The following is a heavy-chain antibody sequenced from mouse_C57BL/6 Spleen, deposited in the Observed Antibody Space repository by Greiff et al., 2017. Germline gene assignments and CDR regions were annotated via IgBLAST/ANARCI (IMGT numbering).Heavy chain of an antibody. J-gene: IGHJ2*01. CDR2: IHPNSGST. V-gene: IGHV1-64*01. CDR3: ARAIDYYGSSYGDY. CDR1: GYTFTSYW. Sequence: QVQLQQPGAELVKPGASVKLSCKASGYTFTSYWMHWVKQRPGQGLEWIGMIHPNSGSTNYNEKFKSKATLTVDKSSSTAYMQLSSLTSEDSAVYYCARAIDYYGSSYGDYWGQGTTLTVSS. D-gene: IGHD1-1*01.